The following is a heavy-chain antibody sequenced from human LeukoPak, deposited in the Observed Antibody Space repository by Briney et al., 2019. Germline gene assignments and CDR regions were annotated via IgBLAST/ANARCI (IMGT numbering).Heavy chain of an antibody. J-gene: IGHJ3*02. CDR3: ARNAFDI. CDR2: IYYSGST. CDR1: GGSISSSSYY. V-gene: IGHV4-39*07. Sequence: SETLSLTCTVSGGSISSSSYYWGWIRQPPGKGLEWIGSIYYSGSTYYNPSLKSRVTISVDTSKNQFSLKLSSVTAADTAVYYCARNAFDIWGQGTMVTVSS.